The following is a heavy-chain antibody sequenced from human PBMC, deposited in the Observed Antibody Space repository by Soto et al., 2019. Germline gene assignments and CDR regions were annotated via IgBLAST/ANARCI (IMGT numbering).Heavy chain of an antibody. V-gene: IGHV4-31*03. J-gene: IGHJ4*02. CDR1: GGSISSGGYY. Sequence: QVQLQESGPGLVKPSQTLSLTCTVSGGSISSGGYYWSWIRQHPGKGLEWIGYIYYSGSTYYNPSLKSRVPISVATSKNQFSLKLSSVTAADTAVYYCARVPTRDYDFWSGYFVGDFDYWGQGTLVTVSS. CDR3: ARVPTRDYDFWSGYFVGDFDY. CDR2: IYYSGST. D-gene: IGHD3-3*01.